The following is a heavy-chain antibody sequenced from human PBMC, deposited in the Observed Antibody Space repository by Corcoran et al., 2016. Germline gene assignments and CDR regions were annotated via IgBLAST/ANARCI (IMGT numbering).Heavy chain of an antibody. D-gene: IGHD6-13*01. CDR2: ISYDGSNK. CDR3: ANLYSSSWFDY. V-gene: IGHV3-30*18. Sequence: QVQLVESGGGVVQPGRSLRLSCAASGFTFSSYGMHWVRQAPGNGLEWVAVISYDGSNKYYADSVKGRFTISRDNSKNTLYLQMNSLRAEDTAVYYCANLYSSSWFDYWGQGTLVTVSS. CDR1: GFTFSSYG. J-gene: IGHJ4*02.